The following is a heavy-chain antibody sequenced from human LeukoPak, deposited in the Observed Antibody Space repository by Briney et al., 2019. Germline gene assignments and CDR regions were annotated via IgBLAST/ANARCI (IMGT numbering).Heavy chain of an antibody. CDR2: ISYDGSDK. CDR1: GFTFSSYA. CDR3: ARRMGVPNNWFDP. V-gene: IGHV3-30-3*01. D-gene: IGHD2-2*01. J-gene: IGHJ5*02. Sequence: PGGSLRLSCAASGFTFSSYAMHWVRQAPGKGLEWVAVISYDGSDKYYADSVKGRFTISRDNSKNTLNLQMNSLRAEDTAVYYCARRMGVPNNWFDPWGQGTLVTVSS.